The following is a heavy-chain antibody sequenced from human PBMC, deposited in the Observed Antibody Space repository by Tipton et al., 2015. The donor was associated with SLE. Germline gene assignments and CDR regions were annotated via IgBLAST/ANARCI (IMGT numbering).Heavy chain of an antibody. D-gene: IGHD2-15*01. V-gene: IGHV3-20*04. J-gene: IGHJ4*02. CDR2: VNWNGAST. Sequence: GSLRLSCAASGFTFDDYGMSWVRQAPGKGLEWVSGVNWNGASTAYGDSVKGRFTISRDNAKNSLYLQMNGLRAEDTAFYYCARGGGYCSDITCLHDYWGQGTLVTVSS. CDR1: GFTFDDYG. CDR3: ARGGGYCSDITCLHDY.